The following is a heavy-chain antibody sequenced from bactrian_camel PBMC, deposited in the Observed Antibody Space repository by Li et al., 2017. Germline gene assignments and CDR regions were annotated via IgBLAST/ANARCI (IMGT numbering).Heavy chain of an antibody. CDR3: VAVLYSDYVGLEPDRDLPCALDVGYRAQGSQVTV. Sequence: QLVESGGGSAQAGDSLTLSCAASGLADHIGYCMGWFRRPPGKNLEGVAAIASDGSINYLDSVQGRFTISQDNAKNTVALQMNSLKPENTAVYYCVAVLYSDYVGLEPDRDLPCALDVGYRAQGSQVTVWGQGTQVTVS. D-gene: IGHD4*01. CDR1: GLADHIGYC. CDR2: IASDGSI. V-gene: IGHV3S10*01. J-gene: IGHJ4*01.